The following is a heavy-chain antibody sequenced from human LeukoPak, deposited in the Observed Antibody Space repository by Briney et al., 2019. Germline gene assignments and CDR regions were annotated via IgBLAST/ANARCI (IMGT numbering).Heavy chain of an antibody. V-gene: IGHV3-21*01. CDR2: ISSSSTYI. J-gene: IGHJ4*02. CDR3: AREPTAMVL. D-gene: IGHD5-18*01. Sequence: GGSLRLSCAASGFTFSSYSMNWVRQTPGKGLEWVSSISSSSTYIYYADSVKGRFTISRDNAKNSLYPQMNSLRAEDTAVYCCAREPTAMVLWGQGTLVTVSS. CDR1: GFTFSSYS.